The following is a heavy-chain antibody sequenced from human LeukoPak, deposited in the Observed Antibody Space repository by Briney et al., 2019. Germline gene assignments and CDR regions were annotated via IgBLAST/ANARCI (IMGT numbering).Heavy chain of an antibody. Sequence: GGSLRLSCAASGFTFTNYAMSWVRQAPGKGLEWVSVISGSASSTYYADSVKGRFTISRDNSKNTLYLQMNSLRAENTALYYCAKDILEGGHYYYYYGMDVWGQGTTVTVSS. CDR3: AKDILEGGHYYYYYGMDV. CDR1: GFTFTNYA. J-gene: IGHJ6*02. V-gene: IGHV3-23*01. D-gene: IGHD1-1*01. CDR2: ISGSASST.